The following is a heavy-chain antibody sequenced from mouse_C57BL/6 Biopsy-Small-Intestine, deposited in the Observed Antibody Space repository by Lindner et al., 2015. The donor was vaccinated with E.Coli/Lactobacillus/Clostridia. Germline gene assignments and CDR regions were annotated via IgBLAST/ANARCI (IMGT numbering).Heavy chain of an antibody. J-gene: IGHJ2*01. CDR3: TTGRNYYFDY. CDR2: IGPESGVS. V-gene: IGHV14-4*01. CDR1: GFNIKDDY. Sequence: VQLQESGPELVKPGASVKISCKASGFNIKDDYMHWVKQRPEQGLEWIGWIGPESGVSEYASKFQGKATITADTSSNTAYLQVSSLTSEDTAVYYCTTGRNYYFDYWGQGTTLTVSS.